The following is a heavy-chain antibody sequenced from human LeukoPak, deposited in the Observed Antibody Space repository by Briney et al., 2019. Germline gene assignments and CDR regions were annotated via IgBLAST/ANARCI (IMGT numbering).Heavy chain of an antibody. V-gene: IGHV1-18*01. J-gene: IGHJ3*02. D-gene: IGHD6-19*01. Sequence: ASVKVSCKASGYTFTSYGISWVRQAPGQGLEWMGWTSAYNGNTNYAQKLQGRVTMTTDTSTSTAYMELRSLRSDDTAAYYCAREPVAGNDAFDIWGQGTMVTVSS. CDR1: GYTFTSYG. CDR3: AREPVAGNDAFDI. CDR2: TSAYNGNT.